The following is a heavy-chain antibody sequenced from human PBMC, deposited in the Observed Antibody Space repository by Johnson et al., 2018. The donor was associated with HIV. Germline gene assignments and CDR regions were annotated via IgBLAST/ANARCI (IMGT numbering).Heavy chain of an antibody. CDR2: ISYDGSNK. Sequence: QLVESGGGVVQPGKSLRLSCAASGFTFSSYAMHWVRQAPGKGLEWVAVISYDGSNKYYADSVKGRFTISRDNSKNTLYLQMNSLRAEDTAVYYCAKDWDRWLQPPGDAFDIWGQGTMVTVSS. CDR1: GFTFSSYA. D-gene: IGHD5-24*01. V-gene: IGHV3-30*04. CDR3: AKDWDRWLQPPGDAFDI. J-gene: IGHJ3*02.